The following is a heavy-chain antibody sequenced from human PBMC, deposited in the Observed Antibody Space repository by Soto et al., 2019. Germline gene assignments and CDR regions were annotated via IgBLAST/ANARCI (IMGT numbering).Heavy chain of an antibody. CDR2: INHSGST. J-gene: IGHJ4*02. V-gene: IGHV4-34*01. Sequence: PETLSLTCAVYGGTFSGYYWSWIRQPPGKGLEWIGEINHSGSTNYNPSLKSRVTISVDTSKNQFSLKLSSVTAADTAVYYCARGRPRYSSSWAHFDYWGQGTLVTVSS. CDR1: GGTFSGYY. D-gene: IGHD6-13*01. CDR3: ARGRPRYSSSWAHFDY.